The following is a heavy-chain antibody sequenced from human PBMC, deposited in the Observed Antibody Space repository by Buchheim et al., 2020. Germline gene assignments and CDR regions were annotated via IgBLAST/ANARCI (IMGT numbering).Heavy chain of an antibody. V-gene: IGHV3-48*01. CDR1: GFTFSSYS. J-gene: IGHJ2*01. Sequence: EVQLVESGGGLVQPGGSLRLSCATSGFTFSSYSMNWVRQAPGKGLEWVSYISSSSSTIYYADSVKGRFTISRDNAKNSLYLQMNSLRAEDTAVYYCASLGGSYFRGYFDLWGRGTL. D-gene: IGHD1-26*01. CDR2: ISSSSSTI. CDR3: ASLGGSYFRGYFDL.